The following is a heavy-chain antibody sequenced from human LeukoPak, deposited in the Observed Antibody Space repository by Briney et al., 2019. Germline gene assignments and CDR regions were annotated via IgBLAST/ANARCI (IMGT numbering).Heavy chain of an antibody. D-gene: IGHD6-19*01. CDR2: ISGSGYST. CDR1: GFTFSSYA. J-gene: IGHJ4*02. V-gene: IGHV3-23*01. CDR3: AKTRGAVAGTSDC. Sequence: PGGSLRLSCAASGFTFSSYAMNWVRQPPGKGLEWVSAISGSGYSTYYADSVKGRFTISRDNPKNTLYLQMTSLSAEDTAVYFCAKTRGAVAGTSDCWGQGTLVTVSS.